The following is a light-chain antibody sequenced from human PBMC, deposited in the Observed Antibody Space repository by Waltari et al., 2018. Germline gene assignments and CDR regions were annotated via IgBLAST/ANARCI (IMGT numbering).Light chain of an antibody. Sequence: DIQMTQSPSSLSASVGDRVTITCRASQSISSYLNWYQQKPGKAPKLLIYAASTLQRGVPSRFSGSGSGTEFALTISSLQPEDFATYYCQQSYSFGQGTRLEIK. CDR1: QSISSY. V-gene: IGKV1-39*01. J-gene: IGKJ5*01. CDR2: AAS. CDR3: QQSYS.